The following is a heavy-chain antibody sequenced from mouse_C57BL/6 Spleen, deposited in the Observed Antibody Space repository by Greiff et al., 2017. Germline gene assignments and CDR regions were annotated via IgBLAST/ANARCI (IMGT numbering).Heavy chain of an antibody. J-gene: IGHJ2*01. Sequence: QVQLKQPGAELVMPGASVKLSCKASGYTFTSYWMHWVKQRPGQGLEWIGEIDPSDSYTNYNQKFKGKSTLTVDKSSSTAYMQLSSLTSEDSAVYYCARWNYYGSSYVDYWGQGTTLTVSS. CDR2: IDPSDSYT. CDR3: ARWNYYGSSYVDY. V-gene: IGHV1-69*01. CDR1: GYTFTSYW. D-gene: IGHD1-1*01.